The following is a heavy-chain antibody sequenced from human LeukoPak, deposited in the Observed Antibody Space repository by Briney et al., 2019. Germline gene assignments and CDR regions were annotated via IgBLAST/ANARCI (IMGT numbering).Heavy chain of an antibody. J-gene: IGHJ4*02. D-gene: IGHD4-17*01. Sequence: SETLSLTCGVSGVSFSTYYWSWIRQSPEKGLEWIGEVNHSGYTNYNPSLKSRVTISVDTSKNQFSLTLRSVTAADTAVYYCARQLYGSDYWGQGTLVTVSS. V-gene: IGHV4-34*01. CDR1: GVSFSTYY. CDR3: ARQLYGSDY. CDR2: VNHSGYT.